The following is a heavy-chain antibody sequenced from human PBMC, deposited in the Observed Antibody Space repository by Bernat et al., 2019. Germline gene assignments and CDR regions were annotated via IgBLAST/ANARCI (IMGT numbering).Heavy chain of an antibody. J-gene: IGHJ4*02. D-gene: IGHD2-15*01. CDR2: FDPEDGEA. CDR3: ATPDRGGWFDY. V-gene: IGHV1-24*01. Sequence: QVQLVQSGAEVKKPGASVKVSCKVSGYTLTELSMHWVRQAPGKGLEWMGGFDPEDGEAIYAQKFQGRVTMTGDTSTGTAYMERGSVGSEGAAVYYCATPDRGGWFDYWGQGTLVTVSS. CDR1: GYTLTELS.